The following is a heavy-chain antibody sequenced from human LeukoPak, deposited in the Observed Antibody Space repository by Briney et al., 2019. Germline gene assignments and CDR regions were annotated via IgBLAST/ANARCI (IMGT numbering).Heavy chain of an antibody. D-gene: IGHD2-2*01. CDR3: ANLNTDIVVVPAALY. CDR2: LYYMRGA. J-gene: IGHJ4*02. CDR1: GGSISGYY. Sequence: SQTLSLTCTVSGGSISGYYWSWSRQPPGKGVEWIGNLYYMRGAWYKSSLKSRVTTSVDTSRNEFSLKLSSVTAADTAVYYCANLNTDIVVVPAALYWGQGTLVTVSS. V-gene: IGHV4-59*08.